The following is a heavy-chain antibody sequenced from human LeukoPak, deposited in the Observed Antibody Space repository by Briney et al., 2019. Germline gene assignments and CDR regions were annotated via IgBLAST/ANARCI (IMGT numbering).Heavy chain of an antibody. J-gene: IGHJ4*02. V-gene: IGHV3-30*02. Sequence: PGGCLRLSCAASGFTFSSYGMHWVRQAPGKGLEWVAFIHYDGTNKYYADSVKGRFTISRDNSKNTLYLQMNSLRPEGTAVYYCAKGSYYDTSVSLVDYWGQGTLVTVSS. D-gene: IGHD3-22*01. CDR2: IHYDGTNK. CDR1: GFTFSSYG. CDR3: AKGSYYDTSVSLVDY.